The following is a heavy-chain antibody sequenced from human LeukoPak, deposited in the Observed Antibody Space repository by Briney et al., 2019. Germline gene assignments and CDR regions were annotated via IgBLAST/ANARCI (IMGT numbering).Heavy chain of an antibody. D-gene: IGHD3-16*02. Sequence: SETLSLTCAAYGGSFSGYYWSWIRQPPGKGLEWIGEINHSGSTNYNPSLKSRVTISVDTSKNQFSLKLSSVTAADTAVYYCARKALGLSLWGQGTLVTVSS. CDR1: GGSFSGYY. J-gene: IGHJ4*02. V-gene: IGHV4-34*01. CDR3: ARKALGLSL. CDR2: INHSGST.